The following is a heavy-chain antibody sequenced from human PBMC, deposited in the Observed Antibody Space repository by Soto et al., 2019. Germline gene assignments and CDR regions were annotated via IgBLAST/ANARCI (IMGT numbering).Heavy chain of an antibody. J-gene: IGHJ6*03. Sequence: EVQLVESGGALVQPGGSLRLSCAASEFIFSTYWMTWARQAPGKGLEWVANINQDGSEKNYVDSVKGRFSISRDNAKKSLYLQMNNLRAEDTAVYYCARDDKVIGAGWISFYMDVWGKGTTVTVS. CDR2: INQDGSEK. D-gene: IGHD6-19*01. CDR1: EFIFSTYW. CDR3: ARDDKVIGAGWISFYMDV. V-gene: IGHV3-7*01.